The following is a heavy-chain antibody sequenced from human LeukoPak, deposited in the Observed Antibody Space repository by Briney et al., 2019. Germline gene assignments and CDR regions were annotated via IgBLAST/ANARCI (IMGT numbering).Heavy chain of an antibody. D-gene: IGHD3-22*01. V-gene: IGHV5-51*01. J-gene: IGHJ4*02. CDR1: GYSFTSYW. CDR3: ASLYYYDSSGYYPFEY. Sequence: GESLKISCKGSGYSFTSYWIGWVRQMPGKGLEWMGIIYPGDSDTRYSPSFQGQVTISADKSISTAYLQWSSLTASDTAMYYCASLYYYDSSGYYPFEYWGQGTLVTVSS. CDR2: IYPGDSDT.